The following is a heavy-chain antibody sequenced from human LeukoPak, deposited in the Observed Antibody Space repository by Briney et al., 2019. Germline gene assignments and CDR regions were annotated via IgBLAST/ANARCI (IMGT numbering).Heavy chain of an antibody. Sequence: GGSLRLSCAASGFTFSSYEMNWVRQAPGKGLEWVSYISSSGSTIYYADSVKGRFTISRENAKNSLYLQMNSLRAEDTAVYYCAGNDYGDYAAFDIWGQGTMVTVSS. J-gene: IGHJ3*02. CDR3: AGNDYGDYAAFDI. CDR1: GFTFSSYE. CDR2: ISSSGSTI. V-gene: IGHV3-48*03. D-gene: IGHD4-17*01.